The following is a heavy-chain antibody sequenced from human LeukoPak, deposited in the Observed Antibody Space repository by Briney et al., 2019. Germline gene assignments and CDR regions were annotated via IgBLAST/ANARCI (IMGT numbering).Heavy chain of an antibody. CDR2: INGAGSST. J-gene: IGHJ6*02. V-gene: IGHV3-74*01. CDR3: ARVRIGQQLDKYYYYAMDV. D-gene: IGHD6-13*01. CDR1: GFTFSSHW. Sequence: GGSLRLSCAASGFTFSSHWMHWVRQAPGKGLVWVSRINGAGSSTSYADSVKGRFTVSRDNAKNTLNLQMNSLRAEDTAVYYCARVRIGQQLDKYYYYAMDVWGQGTTVTVSS.